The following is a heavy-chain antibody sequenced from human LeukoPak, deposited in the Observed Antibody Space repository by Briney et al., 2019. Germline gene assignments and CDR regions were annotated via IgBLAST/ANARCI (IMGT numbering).Heavy chain of an antibody. V-gene: IGHV4-39*01. J-gene: IGHJ3*02. D-gene: IGHD1-26*01. CDR1: GGSIDSDYFY. CDR2: IYSSGHT. CDR3: ARYRSGDRYAFDI. Sequence: KASETLSLSCTVSGGSIDSDYFYWDWIRQPPGKGLEWIGSIYSSGHTYYNPSLESRVTISIDTSENQFSLKLTSVTAADTAVYFCARYRSGDRYAFDIWGQGTMVIVSS.